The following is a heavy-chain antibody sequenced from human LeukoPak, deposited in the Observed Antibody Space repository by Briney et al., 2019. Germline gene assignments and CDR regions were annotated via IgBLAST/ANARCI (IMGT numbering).Heavy chain of an antibody. D-gene: IGHD3-22*01. CDR2: IYYSGST. CDR3: ASAPLYYYDSSGYYYYYMDV. Sequence: SETLSLTCTVSGGSIGSYYWSWIRQPPGKGLEWIGYIYYSGSTNYNPSLKSRVTISVDTSKNQFSLKLSSVTAADTAVYYCASAPLYYYDSSGYYYYYMDVWGKGTTVTISS. J-gene: IGHJ6*03. CDR1: GGSIGSYY. V-gene: IGHV4-59*01.